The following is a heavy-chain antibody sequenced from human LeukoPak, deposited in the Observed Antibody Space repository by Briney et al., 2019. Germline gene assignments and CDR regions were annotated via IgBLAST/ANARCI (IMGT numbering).Heavy chain of an antibody. CDR1: GITLSKYG. CDR3: AKRGVVIRVILVGFHKDAQYFDS. CDR2: ISDSGGRT. V-gene: IGHV3-23*01. J-gene: IGHJ4*02. D-gene: IGHD3-22*01. Sequence: PGGSLRLSCAVSGITLSKYGMSWVRQTPGKGLEWVAGISDSGGRTNYADSVKGRFTISRDNPKNTLYLQMNSLRAEDTAVYFCAKRGVVIRVILVGFHKDAQYFDSWGQGALVTVSS.